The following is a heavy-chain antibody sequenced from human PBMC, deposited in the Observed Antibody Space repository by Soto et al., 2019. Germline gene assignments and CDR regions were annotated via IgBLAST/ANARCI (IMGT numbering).Heavy chain of an antibody. D-gene: IGHD2-2*01. V-gene: IGHV4-30-2*01. J-gene: IGHJ5*02. CDR1: GGSISSGGYS. Sequence: TLPLTWAVSGGSISSGGYSWSWIRQPPGKGLEWIGYIYHSGSTYYNPSLKSRVTISVDRSKNQFSLKLSSVTAADTAVYYCARVPDRWGQGTLVTVSS. CDR3: ARVPDR. CDR2: IYHSGST.